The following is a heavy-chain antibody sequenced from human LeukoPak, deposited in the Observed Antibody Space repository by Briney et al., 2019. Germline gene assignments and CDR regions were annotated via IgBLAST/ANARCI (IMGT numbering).Heavy chain of an antibody. D-gene: IGHD3-22*01. J-gene: IGHJ4*02. CDR3: VRVFYYDTTGYAIDS. CDR2: TYYRSTWKT. CDR1: GDSVSSSSAY. Sequence: SQTLSLTCAISGDSVSSSSAYWSWLRQSPSRGLEWLGRTYYRSTWKTDYALFVKSRITIDPDTSNNQFSLHLRSVTLEDTAVYYCVRVFYYDTTGYAIDSWGRGTLVTVSS. V-gene: IGHV6-1*01.